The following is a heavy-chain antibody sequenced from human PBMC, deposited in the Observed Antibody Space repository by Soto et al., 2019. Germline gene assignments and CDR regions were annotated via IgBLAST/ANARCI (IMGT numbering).Heavy chain of an antibody. CDR1: GGSISSYY. V-gene: IGHV4-59*01. J-gene: IGHJ5*02. Sequence: QVQLQESGPGLVKPSETLSLTCTVSGGSISSYYWSWIRQPPGKGLEWIGYIYYSGSTNYNPSLKSRVTISVDTSKNQFSLKLSSVTAADTAVYYCARGDIVLVPAAISGHGWFDPWGQGTLVTVSS. CDR3: ARGDIVLVPAAISGHGWFDP. CDR2: IYYSGST. D-gene: IGHD2-2*01.